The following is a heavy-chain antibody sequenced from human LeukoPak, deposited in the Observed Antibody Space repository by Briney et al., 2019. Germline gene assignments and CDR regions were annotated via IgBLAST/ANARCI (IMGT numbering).Heavy chain of an antibody. Sequence: ASVKVSCKASGYTFTSYGISWVRQAPGQGLEWMGWISAYNGNTNYAQKLQGRVTMTTDTSTSTAYMELRSLRSDDTAVYYCARDLGGLHSSGWFGLWGQGTLVTVSS. CDR2: ISAYNGNT. D-gene: IGHD6-19*01. CDR1: GYTFTSYG. V-gene: IGHV1-18*01. CDR3: ARDLGGLHSSGWFGL. J-gene: IGHJ5*02.